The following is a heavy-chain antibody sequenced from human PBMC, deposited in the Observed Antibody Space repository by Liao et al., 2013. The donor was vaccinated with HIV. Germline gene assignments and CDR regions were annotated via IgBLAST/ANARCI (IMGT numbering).Heavy chain of an antibody. J-gene: IGHJ4*02. CDR3: ARGARGSGWPYFDY. CDR1: GGSISSSSHY. D-gene: IGHD6-19*01. CDR2: IYYSGST. Sequence: QVQLQESGPGLVKPSQTLSLTCTVSGGSISSSSHYWGWIRQPPGKGLEWIGSIYYSGSTYYNPSLKSRVTISVDTSKNQFSLKLSSVTAADTAVYYCARGARGSGWPYFDYWGQGTLVTVSS. V-gene: IGHV4-39*07.